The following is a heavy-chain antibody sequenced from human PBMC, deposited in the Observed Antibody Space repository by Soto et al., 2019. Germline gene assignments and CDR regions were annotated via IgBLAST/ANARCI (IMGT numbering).Heavy chain of an antibody. CDR2: NIGNSGDTA. CDR1: GFTFRNYG. J-gene: IGHJ4*02. V-gene: IGHV3-23*01. CDR3: AKDYDYGDSLPYDC. Sequence: EVQLLEAGGGLVQPGGSLRLSCAASGFTFRNYGMSWVRQAPGKGLEWLSANIGNSGDTAYYADSVRGRFTISRDNSKDTVYLQLKDLGAEDTAIYYCAKDYDYGDSLPYDCWGQGTLVTVSS. D-gene: IGHD4-17*01.